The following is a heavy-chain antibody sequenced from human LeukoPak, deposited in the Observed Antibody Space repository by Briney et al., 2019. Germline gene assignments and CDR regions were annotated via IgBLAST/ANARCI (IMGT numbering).Heavy chain of an antibody. J-gene: IGHJ3*02. Sequence: SETLSLTCTVSGGSINSYYWNWIRQPPGKGLEWIGYIYHSGSTNYNPSLKSRVTISLDTSKNQFSLKLTSVAAADTAIYYCARVGGMTTINNAAFDIWGQGTMVTVSS. CDR3: ARVGGMTTINNAAFDI. V-gene: IGHV4-59*01. CDR2: IYHSGST. CDR1: GGSINSYY. D-gene: IGHD5-24*01.